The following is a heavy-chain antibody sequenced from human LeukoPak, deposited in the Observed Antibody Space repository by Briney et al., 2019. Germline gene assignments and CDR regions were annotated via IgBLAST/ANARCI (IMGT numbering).Heavy chain of an antibody. V-gene: IGHV3-23*01. D-gene: IGHD1-26*01. J-gene: IGHJ3*02. CDR2: ISGSGGST. CDR3: AKDDSGSYYFDAFDI. CDR1: GFTFSSYS. Sequence: GGSLRLSCAASGFTFSSYSMSWVRQAPGKGLEWVSAISGSGGSTYYADSVKGRFTISRDNSKNTLYLQMNSLRAEDTAVYYCAKDDSGSYYFDAFDIWGQGTMVTVSS.